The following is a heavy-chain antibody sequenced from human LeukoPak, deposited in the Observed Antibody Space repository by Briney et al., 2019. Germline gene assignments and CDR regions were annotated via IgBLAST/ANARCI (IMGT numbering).Heavy chain of an antibody. V-gene: IGHV1-2*02. CDR1: GYTFTGYY. D-gene: IGHD3-16*02. J-gene: IGHJ4*02. CDR3: ARGSYDYVSGSYRSPIDY. CDR2: INPNSGGT. Sequence: ASVKVSCKASGYTFTGYYMHWVRQAPGQGLEWMGWINPNSGGTNYAQKFQGRVTMTRDTSISTAYMELSRLRSDDTAVYYCARGSYDYVSGSYRSPIDYWGQGTLVTVSS.